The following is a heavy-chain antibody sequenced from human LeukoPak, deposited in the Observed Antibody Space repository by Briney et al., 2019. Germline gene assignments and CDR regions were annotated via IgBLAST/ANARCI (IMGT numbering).Heavy chain of an antibody. J-gene: IGHJ4*02. Sequence: GGSLRLSCTASGFTFGDYAMSWVRQAPGKGLEWVGFISSKAYGGTTEYAASVKGRFTISRDDSKSIAYLQMNSLKTEDTAVYYCTRDTLGAFGEFLPLDYWGQGTLVTVSS. V-gene: IGHV3-49*04. CDR2: ISSKAYGGTT. CDR3: TRDTLGAFGEFLPLDY. CDR1: GFTFGDYA. D-gene: IGHD3-10*01.